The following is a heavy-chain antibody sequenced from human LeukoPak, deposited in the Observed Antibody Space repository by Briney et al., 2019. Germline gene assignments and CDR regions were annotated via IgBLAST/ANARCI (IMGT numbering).Heavy chain of an antibody. D-gene: IGHD6-13*01. CDR3: ARERTSGIAAAGTLDY. V-gene: IGHV3-7*01. CDR2: IKQDGSEK. Sequence: PGGSLRLSCAASGFTFSSYWMSWVRQAPGKGLEWVANIKQDGSEKYYVDSVKGRFTISRDNAKNSLYLQMNSLRAEDTAVYYCARERTSGIAAAGTLDYWGQGTLVTVSS. J-gene: IGHJ4*02. CDR1: GFTFSSYW.